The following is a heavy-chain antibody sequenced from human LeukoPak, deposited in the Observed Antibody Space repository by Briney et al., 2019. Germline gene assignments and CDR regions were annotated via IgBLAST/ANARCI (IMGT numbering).Heavy chain of an antibody. CDR2: IYYSGST. J-gene: IGHJ4*02. CDR1: GSSISSYY. V-gene: IGHV4-59*01. D-gene: IGHD3-16*02. CDR3: ARERTFGGVISY. Sequence: SETLSLTCTVSGSSISSYYWSWIRQPPGKGLECIGYIYYSGSTNYNPSLKSRVTISLDTSKNQLSLKLSSVTAADTAVYYCARERTFGGVISYWGQGTLVTVSS.